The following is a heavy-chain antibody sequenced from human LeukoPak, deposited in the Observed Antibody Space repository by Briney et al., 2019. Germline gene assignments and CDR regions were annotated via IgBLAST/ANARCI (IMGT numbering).Heavy chain of an antibody. Sequence: SETLSLTCTVSGGSINSGGYYWNWIRQHPGKGLEWIGYIYYSGSTYYNPSLKSRVTMSVDTSKNQFSLKLSSVTAADTAVYYCAREGGGLGLQTGFDYWGQGTLVTVSS. D-gene: IGHD4-11*01. CDR2: IYYSGST. J-gene: IGHJ4*02. CDR1: GGSINSGGYY. CDR3: AREGGGLGLQTGFDY. V-gene: IGHV4-31*03.